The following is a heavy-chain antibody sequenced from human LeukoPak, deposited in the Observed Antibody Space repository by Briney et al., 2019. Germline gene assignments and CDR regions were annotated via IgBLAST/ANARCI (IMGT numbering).Heavy chain of an antibody. J-gene: IGHJ4*02. CDR1: GGSISSDGYY. CDR2: IYHSGST. D-gene: IGHD1-26*01. CDR3: ARSYSGSYQAGFDY. Sequence: TASETLSLTCTVSGGSISSDGYYWSWIRQPPGKGLEWIGYIYHSGSTYYNPSLKSRVTISVDRSKNQFSLKLSSVTAADTAVYYCARSYSGSYQAGFDYWGQGTLVTVSS. V-gene: IGHV4-30-2*01.